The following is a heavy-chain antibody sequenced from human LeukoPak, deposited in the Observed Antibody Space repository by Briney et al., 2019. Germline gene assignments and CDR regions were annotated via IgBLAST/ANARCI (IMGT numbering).Heavy chain of an antibody. CDR2: ISSSNSAI. V-gene: IGHV3-48*04. D-gene: IGHD3-9*01. CDR3: ARDFILTGYGAFDI. J-gene: IGHJ3*02. CDR1: GFTFSSYS. Sequence: PGGSLRLSCAASGFTFSSYSMNWVRQAPEEGLEWVSYISSSNSAIYYADSVTGRFTISRDNAKSSLYLQMNSLRAEDTAVYYCARDFILTGYGAFDIWGQGTMVTVSS.